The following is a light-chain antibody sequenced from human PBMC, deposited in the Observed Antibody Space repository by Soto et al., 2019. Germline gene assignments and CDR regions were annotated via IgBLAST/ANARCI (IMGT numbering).Light chain of an antibody. J-gene: IGKJ4*01. Sequence: DIVMTQSPDSLTVSPGERATLSCRASQSVSSNLAWFQQKPGQAPRLLIYGASTRATGIPARFSGSGSGTEFTLTISSLQSEDFAVYYCQQYNNWPPGLTFGGGTKVEIK. V-gene: IGKV3-15*01. CDR1: QSVSSN. CDR3: QQYNNWPPGLT. CDR2: GAS.